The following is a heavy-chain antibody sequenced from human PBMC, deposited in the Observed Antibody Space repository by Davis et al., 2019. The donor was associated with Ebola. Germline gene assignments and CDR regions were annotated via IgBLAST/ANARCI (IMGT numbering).Heavy chain of an antibody. D-gene: IGHD3-3*01. CDR3: AGGYTIFGVVISAAFDI. CDR2: INSDGTTT. Sequence: HTGGSLRLSCAASGFTFSTYAMSWVRQAPGKGLVWVSRINSDGTTTRYADSVRGRFTISRDNSKNTLYLQMNSLRAEDTAVYYCAGGYTIFGVVISAAFDIWGQGTMVTVSS. J-gene: IGHJ3*02. V-gene: IGHV3-74*01. CDR1: GFTFSTYA.